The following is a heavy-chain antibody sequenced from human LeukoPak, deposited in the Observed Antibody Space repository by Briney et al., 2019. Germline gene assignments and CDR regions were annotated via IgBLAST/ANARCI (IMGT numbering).Heavy chain of an antibody. CDR1: GFTFRTYG. CDR3: ARGWNITDV. V-gene: IGHV3-21*01. Sequence: KTGGSLRLSCVASGFTFRTYGMNWVRQAPGKGLEWVSSITGSSSEIYYADSVKGRFTMSRDNAKNSLSLQMSSLRAEDTAVYYCARGWNITDVWGKGTTVIISS. J-gene: IGHJ6*04. CDR2: ITGSSSEI. D-gene: IGHD2/OR15-2a*01.